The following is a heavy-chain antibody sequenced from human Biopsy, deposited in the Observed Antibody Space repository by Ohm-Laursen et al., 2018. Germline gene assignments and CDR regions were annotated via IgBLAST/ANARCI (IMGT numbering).Heavy chain of an antibody. CDR1: EFNVDRNH. J-gene: IGHJ4*02. V-gene: IGHV3-66*01. CDR3: AGAGGHSF. D-gene: IGHD3-16*01. CDR2: IHGSGRT. Sequence: SLRLSCTASEFNVDRNHMNWVRQAPGTGLGWVSMIHGSGRTDYADSVKVRFTVTRDNSKDTVYLQMNALRVDDTAMYYCAGAGGHSFWGQGALVTVSS.